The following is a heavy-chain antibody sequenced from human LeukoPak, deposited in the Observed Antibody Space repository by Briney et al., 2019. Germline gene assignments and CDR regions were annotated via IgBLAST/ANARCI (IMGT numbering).Heavy chain of an antibody. J-gene: IGHJ5*02. Sequence: GGSLRLSCAASGVTFSSHWMHWVRQAPGKGLVWVSRINTDGSSRNYADSVKGRFTISRDNAKSTLYLQMDSLSAEDTAVYYCARGYSTTPNQNWFDPWGQGTLVTVSS. V-gene: IGHV3-74*01. CDR3: ARGYSTTPNQNWFDP. CDR2: INTDGSSR. CDR1: GVTFSSHW. D-gene: IGHD2-8*01.